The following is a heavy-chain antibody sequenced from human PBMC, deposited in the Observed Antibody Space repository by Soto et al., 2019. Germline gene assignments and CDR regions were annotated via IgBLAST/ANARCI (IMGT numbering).Heavy chain of an antibody. CDR1: GGSISSSNW. Sequence: KPSETLSLTCAVSGGSISSSNWWSWVLQPPGKGLEWIGEIYHSGSTNYNPSLKSRVTISVDKSKNQFSLKLSSVTAADTAVYYCARRDGILRASIHAFDIWGQGTMVTVSS. V-gene: IGHV4-4*02. J-gene: IGHJ3*02. CDR2: IYHSGST. CDR3: ARRDGILRASIHAFDI. D-gene: IGHD3-10*01.